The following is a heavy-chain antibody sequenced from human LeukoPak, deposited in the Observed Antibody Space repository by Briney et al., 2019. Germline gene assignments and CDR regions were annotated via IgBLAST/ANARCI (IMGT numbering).Heavy chain of an antibody. CDR3: ARDNNYRFDY. J-gene: IGHJ4*02. CDR1: GYTFTNKG. Sequence: ASVTVSCKSSGYTFTNKGVSWVRQAPGEGLEWMGWISANSGNTNYAQKFQGRVTMTTDTSSSTVYMELRSLRSDDTALYYCARDNNYRFDYWGQGTLVTVPS. CDR2: ISANSGNT. D-gene: IGHD5-24*01. V-gene: IGHV1-18*01.